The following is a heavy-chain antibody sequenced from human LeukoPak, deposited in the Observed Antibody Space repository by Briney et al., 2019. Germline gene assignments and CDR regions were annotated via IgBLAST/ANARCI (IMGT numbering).Heavy chain of an antibody. V-gene: IGHV3-66*02. CDR2: IYSGGLT. J-gene: IGHJ3*01. D-gene: IGHD6-13*01. CDR3: ARSQGIADAFDV. CDR1: GVIVSSNF. Sequence: GGSLRLSCAATGVIVSSNFINWVRQAPGRGLEWVSVIYSGGLTYYADSVKGRFTISRDISKNTVYLQMDSLRGEDTAVFYCARSQGIADAFDVWGQGTMVTVSS.